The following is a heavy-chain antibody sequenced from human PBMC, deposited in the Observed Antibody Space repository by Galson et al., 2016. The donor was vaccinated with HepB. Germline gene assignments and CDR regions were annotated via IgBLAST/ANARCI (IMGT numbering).Heavy chain of an antibody. CDR1: GFSFSNYP. Sequence: CAASGFSFSNYPMHWVRQAPGKGLEWVAVISYDGSNKYYADSVKGRFTISRDNSKNTLYLQINSLRAEDTAVYYCARGTLTMIVVWGQGTLVTVSS. D-gene: IGHD3-22*01. CDR3: ARGTLTMIVV. V-gene: IGHV3-30-3*01. CDR2: ISYDGSNK. J-gene: IGHJ4*02.